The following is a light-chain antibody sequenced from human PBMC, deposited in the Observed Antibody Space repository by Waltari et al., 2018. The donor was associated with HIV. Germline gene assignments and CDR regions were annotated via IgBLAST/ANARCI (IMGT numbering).Light chain of an antibody. CDR3: MQALQTPLIT. CDR1: QSLLNSNGFNY. Sequence: DIVMTQSPLSLPVTPGEPASISCRSSQSLLNSNGFNYLDWYLQKPGQSPRLLIYLASDRAPGVPDRFSGSVSGTDFTLKISRVEAEDVGVYSCMQALQTPLITFGQGTRLEIK. CDR2: LAS. J-gene: IGKJ5*01. V-gene: IGKV2-28*01.